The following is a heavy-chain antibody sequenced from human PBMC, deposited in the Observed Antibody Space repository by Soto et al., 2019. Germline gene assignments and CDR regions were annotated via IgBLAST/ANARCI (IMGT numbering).Heavy chain of an antibody. CDR3: ARGGHDYSLDY. CDR1: GFIFSRYW. V-gene: IGHV3-7*01. CDR2: IKEDGSEK. J-gene: IGHJ4*02. D-gene: IGHD5-12*01. Sequence: HPGGSLRLSCAASGFIFSRYWMSWVRQAPGKGLEWVANIKEDGSEKYDVDSVKGRFIISRDNAKDSLYLQMTSLTAEDTAVYYCARGGHDYSLDYWGQGTLVTVSS.